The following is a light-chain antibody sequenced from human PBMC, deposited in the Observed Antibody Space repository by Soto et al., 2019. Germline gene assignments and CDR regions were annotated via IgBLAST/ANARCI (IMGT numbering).Light chain of an antibody. CDR2: AAS. CDR3: QQSYSTPPFT. CDR1: QSISSY. J-gene: IGKJ3*01. Sequence: DIQMTQSPSSLSASVGDRVTITCRASQSISSYLNWYQQKPGKAPKLVIYAASSLQSGVPSRFSGSGSGTDFTLTISSLQPKAFPTYYCQQSYSTPPFTFGPGTKVDIK. V-gene: IGKV1-39*01.